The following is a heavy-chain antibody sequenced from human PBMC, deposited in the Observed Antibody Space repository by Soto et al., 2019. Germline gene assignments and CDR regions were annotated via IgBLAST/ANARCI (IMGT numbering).Heavy chain of an antibody. Sequence: EVQLVESGGGLVQPGRSLRLSCAASGFTFDDYAMHWVRQAPGKGLEWVSGISWNSGSIGYADSVKGRFTISRDNAKNSLYLQMNSLRAEDTALYYCAKDSSSWFAGGGGFDYWGQGTLVTVSS. CDR3: AKDSSSWFAGGGGFDY. V-gene: IGHV3-9*01. J-gene: IGHJ4*02. D-gene: IGHD6-13*01. CDR2: ISWNSGSI. CDR1: GFTFDDYA.